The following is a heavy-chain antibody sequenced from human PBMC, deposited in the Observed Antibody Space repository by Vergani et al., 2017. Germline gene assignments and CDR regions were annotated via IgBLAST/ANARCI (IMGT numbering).Heavy chain of an antibody. CDR1: GFTFSSYS. D-gene: IGHD5-12*01. J-gene: IGHJ6*02. CDR2: ISSSSSYI. V-gene: IGHV3-21*01. Sequence: EVQLVESGGGLVKPGGSLRLSCAASGFTFSSYSMNWVRQAPGQGLEWVSSISSSSSYIYYADSVKGRFTISRDNAKNSLYLQMNSLSAEDTAVYYCAGDLEAPIPWLRIDYYYYGMDVWGQGTTVTVSS. CDR3: AGDLEAPIPWLRIDYYYYGMDV.